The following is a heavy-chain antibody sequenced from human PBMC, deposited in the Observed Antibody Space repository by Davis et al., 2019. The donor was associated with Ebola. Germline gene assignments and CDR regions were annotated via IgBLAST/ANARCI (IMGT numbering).Heavy chain of an antibody. CDR3: ARLSSWYVSGY. V-gene: IGHV3-11*01. J-gene: IGHJ4*02. CDR2: ISSSGSTI. D-gene: IGHD6-13*01. Sequence: GESLKISCAASGFTFSSYAMSWIRQAPGKGLEWVSYISSSGSTIYYADSVKGRFTISRDNAKNSLYLQMNSLRAEDTAVYYCARLSSWYVSGYWGQGTLVTVSS. CDR1: GFTFSSYA.